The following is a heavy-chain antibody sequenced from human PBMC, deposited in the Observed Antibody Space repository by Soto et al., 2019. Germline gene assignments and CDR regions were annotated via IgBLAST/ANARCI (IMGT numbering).Heavy chain of an antibody. CDR3: VRSVIDYYYYYYMDV. V-gene: IGHV3-48*01. J-gene: IGHJ6*03. Sequence: GSLRLSCAASGFTFSSYSMNWVRQAPGKGLEWVSYISSSSSTIYYADSVKGRFTISRDNAKNSLYLQMNSLRAEDTAVYYCVRSVIDYYYYYYMDVWGKGTTVTVSS. D-gene: IGHD3-22*01. CDR2: ISSSSSTI. CDR1: GFTFSSYS.